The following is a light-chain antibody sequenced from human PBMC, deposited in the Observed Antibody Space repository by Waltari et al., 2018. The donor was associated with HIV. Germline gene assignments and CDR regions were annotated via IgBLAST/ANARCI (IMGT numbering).Light chain of an antibody. Sequence: QSALTQPASVSGSPGQSTTISCTGTSSDVGSYNLVSWYQQHPGKAHNLMIDDSSQRPSVADNRFSGSKSANTASLTISGLPADDEADYYCCSYAGRSTGVFGGGTKLTVL. CDR3: CSYAGRSTGV. CDR2: DSS. CDR1: SSDVGSYNL. V-gene: IGLV2-23*01. J-gene: IGLJ3*02.